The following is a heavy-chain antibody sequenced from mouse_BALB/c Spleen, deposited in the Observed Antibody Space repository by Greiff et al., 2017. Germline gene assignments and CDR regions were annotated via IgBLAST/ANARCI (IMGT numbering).Heavy chain of an antibody. J-gene: IGHJ4*01. CDR3: ARSYYDYDYYAMDY. CDR1: GDSITSGY. CDR2: ISYSGST. D-gene: IGHD2-4*01. Sequence: EVQLQQSGPSLVKPSQTLSLTCSVTGDSITSGYWNWIRKFPGNKLEYMGYISYSGSTYYNPSLKSRISITRDTSKNQYYLQLNSVTTEDTATYYCARSYYDYDYYAMDYWGQGTSVTVSS. V-gene: IGHV3-8*02.